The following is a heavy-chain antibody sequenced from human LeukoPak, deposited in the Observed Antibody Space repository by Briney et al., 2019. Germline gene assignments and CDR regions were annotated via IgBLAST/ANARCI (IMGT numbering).Heavy chain of an antibody. J-gene: IGHJ4*02. CDR3: ARSRLEFDF. Sequence: SETLSLTCTVSGGSISSSSYYWGWIRQPPGKGPEWIGSIYYSGSTYYNPSLKSRVTISVDTSKNQFSLKLSSVTAADTAVYYCARSRLEFDFWGQGTLVTVSS. V-gene: IGHV4-39*07. CDR1: GGSISSSSYY. CDR2: IYYSGST. D-gene: IGHD1-1*01.